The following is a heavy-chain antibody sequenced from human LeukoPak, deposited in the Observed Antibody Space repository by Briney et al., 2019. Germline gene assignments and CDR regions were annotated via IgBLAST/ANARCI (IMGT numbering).Heavy chain of an antibody. D-gene: IGHD3-22*01. CDR2: IKSKTDGGTT. J-gene: IGHJ4*02. CDR3: TTETTYYYDSSGYYYGGLSDY. V-gene: IGHV3-15*07. CDR1: GFTFSNAW. Sequence: GGSLRLSCAASGFTFSNAWMNWVRQAPGKGLEWVGRIKSKTDGGTTDYAAPVKGRFTISRDDSKNTLYLQMNSLKTEDTAVYYCTTETTYYYDSSGYYYGGLSDYWGQGTLVTVSS.